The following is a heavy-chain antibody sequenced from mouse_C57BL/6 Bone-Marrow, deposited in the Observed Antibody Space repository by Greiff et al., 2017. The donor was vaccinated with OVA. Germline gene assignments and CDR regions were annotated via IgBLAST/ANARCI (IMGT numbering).Heavy chain of an antibody. J-gene: IGHJ3*01. CDR1: GFNIKDDY. CDR2: IDPENGDT. Sequence: EVKLQESGAELVRPGASVKLSCTASGFNIKDDYMHWVKQRPEQGLEWIGWIDPENGDTEYASKFQGKATITADTSSNTAYLQLSSLTSEDTAVYYCTTFEKAYWGQGTLVTVSA. V-gene: IGHV14-4*01. CDR3: TTFEKAY.